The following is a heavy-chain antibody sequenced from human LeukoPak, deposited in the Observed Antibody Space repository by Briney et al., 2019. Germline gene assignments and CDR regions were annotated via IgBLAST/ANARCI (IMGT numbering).Heavy chain of an antibody. CDR3: AKDRGYSSSWYYFDY. J-gene: IGHJ4*02. Sequence: GESLKISCAASGFAFSSYGMHWVRRAPGKGLEWVAVIWYDGSNKYYADSVKGRFTISRDNSKNTLYLQMNSLRAEDTAVYYCAKDRGYSSSWYYFDYWGQGTLVTVPS. CDR2: IWYDGSNK. V-gene: IGHV3-33*06. CDR1: GFAFSSYG. D-gene: IGHD6-13*01.